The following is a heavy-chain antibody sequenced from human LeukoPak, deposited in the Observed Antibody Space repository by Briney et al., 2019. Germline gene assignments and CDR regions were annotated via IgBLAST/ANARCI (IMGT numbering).Heavy chain of an antibody. V-gene: IGHV3-74*01. Sequence: GGCLRLSCAASGFTFSNYWMHWVRQAPGKGLVWVSRINSDGSSTSYADSVKGRFTISRDNAKNTLYLQMNSLRAEDTAVYYCVNMRGGAVAGTRSDYWGQGTLVTVSS. J-gene: IGHJ4*02. D-gene: IGHD6-19*01. CDR1: GFTFSNYW. CDR3: VNMRGGAVAGTRSDY. CDR2: INSDGSST.